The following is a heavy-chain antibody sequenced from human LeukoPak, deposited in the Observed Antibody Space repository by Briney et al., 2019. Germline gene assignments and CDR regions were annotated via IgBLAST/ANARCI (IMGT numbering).Heavy chain of an antibody. J-gene: IGHJ4*02. CDR2: ISYDENNK. Sequence: GRSLRLSCAASGFIFSYYGMHWVRRAPGKGLEWVAVISYDENNKYYADSVKGRFTISRDNSKNTLYLQMNSLRGEDTAVYYCAKDSTGARAPGGRPDYWGQGTLVTVSS. CDR3: AKDSTGARAPGGRPDY. V-gene: IGHV3-30*18. CDR1: GFIFSYYG. D-gene: IGHD1-14*01.